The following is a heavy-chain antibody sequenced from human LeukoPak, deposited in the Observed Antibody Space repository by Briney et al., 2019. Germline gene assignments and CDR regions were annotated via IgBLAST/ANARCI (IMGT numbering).Heavy chain of an antibody. D-gene: IGHD1-26*01. CDR1: GFSFSGHW. Sequence: GGSLRLSCTASGFSFSGHWMHWARQLPGKGLVWVSRISPTGSTTSYADSVKGRFTVSRDNSKNTLYLQMSSMRPEDTAVCYCVKDLSGKYSFDCWGQGTLVTVSS. CDR2: ISPTGSTT. V-gene: IGHV3-74*01. CDR3: VKDLSGKYSFDC. J-gene: IGHJ4*02.